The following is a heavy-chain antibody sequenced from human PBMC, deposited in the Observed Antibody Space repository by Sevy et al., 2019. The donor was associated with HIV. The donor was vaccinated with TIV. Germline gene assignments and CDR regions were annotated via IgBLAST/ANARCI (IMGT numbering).Heavy chain of an antibody. CDR1: GYTFNTYG. J-gene: IGHJ6*02. D-gene: IGHD2-15*01. CDR3: ARERTRWQHTVEYYLGMDV. CDR2: ISSYYGNT. Sequence: ASVKVSCKASGYTFNTYGISWVRQAPGQGLEWMGWISSYYGNTNFAQKFQGRVTMTTDTIRNTAYMELTSLRSDDTAVYYCARERTRWQHTVEYYLGMDVWGQGTPVTVSS. V-gene: IGHV1-18*01.